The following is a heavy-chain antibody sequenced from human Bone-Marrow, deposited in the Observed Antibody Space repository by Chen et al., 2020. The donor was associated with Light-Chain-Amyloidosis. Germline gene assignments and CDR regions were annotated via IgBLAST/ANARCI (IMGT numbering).Heavy chain of an antibody. J-gene: IGHJ3*02. CDR2: ISGSGGSR. D-gene: IGHD3-9*01. Sequence: EVQLVESGGGLLQRGGSLRLSWAASGFAFSSYPMSWVRQAPGKGLEWASTISGSGGSRYYGDSVKGRLTISRDNSKNALFLQMNSLRAEDTAVYYCAKDISYDDILPGYPADAFDIWGQGTMVTVSS. CDR3: AKDISYDDILPGYPADAFDI. V-gene: IGHV3-23*04. CDR1: GFAFSSYP.